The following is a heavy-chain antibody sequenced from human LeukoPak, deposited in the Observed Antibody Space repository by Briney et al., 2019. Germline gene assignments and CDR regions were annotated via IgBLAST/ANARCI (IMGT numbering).Heavy chain of an antibody. Sequence: SETLSLTCTVSGVSISSSNSYWGWIRQPPGKGLEWIGSIYYSGNTYYNASLKSQVSISIDTSKNQFSLRLTSVTAADTAVYYCAREPYSNYFRIQPRNNWFDPWGQGTLVTVSS. D-gene: IGHD4-11*01. CDR1: GVSISSSNSY. J-gene: IGHJ5*02. CDR2: IYYSGNT. V-gene: IGHV4-39*02. CDR3: AREPYSNYFRIQPRNNWFDP.